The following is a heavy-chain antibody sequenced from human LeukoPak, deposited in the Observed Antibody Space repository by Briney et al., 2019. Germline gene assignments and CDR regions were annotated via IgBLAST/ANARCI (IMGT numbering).Heavy chain of an antibody. CDR2: ISGSGSNI. CDR1: LDSTTSNF. CDR3: AKDRYSINWLGAFDY. D-gene: IGHD1-20*01. V-gene: IGHV3-23*01. Sequence: ETLSLTCTVSLDSTTSNFWSWVRQPPGKGLEWVSTISGSGSNIYYADSVKGRFTISRDTSKNTVYLQMNSLRAEDTAVYYCAKDRYSINWLGAFDYWGQGTLVTVSS. J-gene: IGHJ4*02.